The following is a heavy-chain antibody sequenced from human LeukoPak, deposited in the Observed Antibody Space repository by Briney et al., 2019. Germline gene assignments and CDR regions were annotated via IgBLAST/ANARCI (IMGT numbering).Heavy chain of an antibody. CDR3: ARESGLGIDLSWFDT. CDR2: VNPDSGGT. CDR1: GYTFTGYY. Sequence: ASVNVSCKASGYTFTGYYMHWVRRAPGQGLEWMGWVNPDSGGTNFAQKFQGRVTLTRDTSITTVYMELSRLRSDDTAVYYCARESGLGIDLSWFDTWGQGTLVTVSS. V-gene: IGHV1-2*02. J-gene: IGHJ5*02. D-gene: IGHD7-27*01.